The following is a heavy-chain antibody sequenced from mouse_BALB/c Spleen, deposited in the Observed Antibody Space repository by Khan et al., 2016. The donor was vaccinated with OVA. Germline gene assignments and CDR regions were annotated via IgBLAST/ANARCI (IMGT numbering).Heavy chain of an antibody. CDR2: IWSAGST. Sequence: QVQLKQSGPGLVQPSQSLSITCTVSGFSLTNYSVHWVRQSPGKGLEWLGVIWSAGSTDYNAAFISRLTIRKDNSRSQVFFKMNSLQPNDTDIYYCARRGYDYGRGALFAYWGQGTLVTVSA. V-gene: IGHV2-2*02. CDR3: ARRGYDYGRGALFAY. J-gene: IGHJ3*01. D-gene: IGHD2-4*01. CDR1: GFSLTNYS.